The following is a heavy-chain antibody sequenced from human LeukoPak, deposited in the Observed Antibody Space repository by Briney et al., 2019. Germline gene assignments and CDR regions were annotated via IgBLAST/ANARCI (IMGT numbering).Heavy chain of an antibody. J-gene: IGHJ5*02. CDR2: MNPNSGNT. CDR3: ARAYGSGSYNWFDP. V-gene: IGHV1-8*01. D-gene: IGHD3-10*01. CDR1: GYTFTCYD. Sequence: EASVKVSCKASGYTFTCYDINWVRQATGQGLEWMGWMNPNSGNTGYAQKFQGRVTVTRNTSISTAYMELSSLRSEDTAVYYCARAYGSGSYNWFDPWGQGTLVTVSS.